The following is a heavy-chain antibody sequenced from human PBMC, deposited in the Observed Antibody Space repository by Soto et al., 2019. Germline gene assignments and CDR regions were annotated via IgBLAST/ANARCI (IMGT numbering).Heavy chain of an antibody. J-gene: IGHJ4*02. Sequence: PSETLSPTCPVSVGSISRGGYYLNWVRLLPGRGLEWIGYIYFPGNTYYNPSLESRVTISLDTPQNQFSLELNSVSAADTAVYYCVSGDAWGVLLAYWGQGALVTVSS. D-gene: IGHD2-21*02. V-gene: IGHV4-31*03. CDR1: VGSISRGGYY. CDR3: VSGDAWGVLLAY. CDR2: IYFPGNT.